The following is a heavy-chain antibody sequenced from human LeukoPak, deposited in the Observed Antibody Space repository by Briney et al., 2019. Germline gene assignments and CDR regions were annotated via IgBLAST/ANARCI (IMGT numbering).Heavy chain of an antibody. J-gene: IGHJ4*02. CDR1: GFTVSSNY. CDR2: IYSGGST. Sequence: GGSLRLSCAASGFTVSSNYMSWVRQAPGKGLEWVSVIYSGGSTNYVDSVKGRFTISRDNSKNTLYLQMNSLRAEDTAVYYCARDGRGWADYWAREPWSPSPQ. CDR3: ARDGRGWADY. D-gene: IGHD6-19*01. V-gene: IGHV3-66*01.